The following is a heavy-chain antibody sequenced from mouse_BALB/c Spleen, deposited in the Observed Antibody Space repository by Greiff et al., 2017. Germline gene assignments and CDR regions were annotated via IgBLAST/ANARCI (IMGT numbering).Heavy chain of an antibody. CDR3: ARIGYYPYYAMDY. CDR2: INPSSGYT. V-gene: IGHV1-4*01. D-gene: IGHD2-3*01. CDR1: GYTFTSYT. J-gene: IGHJ4*01. Sequence: VQVVESGAELVRPGASVKMSCKASGYTFTSYTMHWVKQRPGQGLEWIGYINPSSGYTNYNQKFKDKATLTADKSSSTAYMQLSSLTSEDSAVYYCARIGYYPYYAMDYWGQGTSVTVSS.